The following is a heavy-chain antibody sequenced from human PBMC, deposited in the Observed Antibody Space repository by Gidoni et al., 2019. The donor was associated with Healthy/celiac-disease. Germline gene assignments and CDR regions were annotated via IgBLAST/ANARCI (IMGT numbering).Heavy chain of an antibody. CDR1: GFTFRSYA. Sequence: QVQLVESGGGVVQPGRSLRLSCAASGFTFRSYAMPWVRQAPGKGLEWVAVISYDGSKKYYADSVKGRFTISRDNSKNTLYLQMNSLRAEDTAVYYCARDLHYYDSSGYYYYYGMDVWGQGTTVTVSS. V-gene: IGHV3-30*01. CDR2: ISYDGSKK. J-gene: IGHJ6*02. D-gene: IGHD3-22*01. CDR3: ARDLHYYDSSGYYYYYGMDV.